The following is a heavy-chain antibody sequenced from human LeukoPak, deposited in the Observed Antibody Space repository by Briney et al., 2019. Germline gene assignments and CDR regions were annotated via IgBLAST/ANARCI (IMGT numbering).Heavy chain of an antibody. D-gene: IGHD6-13*01. CDR2: IKRDGSEK. CDR1: GFTFTDYW. J-gene: IGHJ4*02. CDR3: ARGRGSWYGVYFDY. V-gene: IGHV3-7*01. Sequence: GGSLRLSCVASGFTFTDYWMSWVRQAPGKGLEWVANIKRDGSEKYYVDSVKGRFTISRDNAKNSLYLQVNSLRTEDTAVYYCARGRGSWYGVYFDYWGQGTLVTVSS.